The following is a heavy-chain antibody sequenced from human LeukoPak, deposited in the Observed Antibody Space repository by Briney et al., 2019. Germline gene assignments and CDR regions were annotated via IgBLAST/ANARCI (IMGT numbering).Heavy chain of an antibody. V-gene: IGHV5-51*01. CDR1: GYKFANHW. CDR3: ARSIAARWFDP. D-gene: IGHD6-6*01. J-gene: IGHJ5*02. CDR2: IYPGDSDT. Sequence: GESLKISCKASGYKFANHWIGWVRQMPGKGLEWMGIIYPGDSDTRYSPSFQGQVTISADKSISTAYLQWSSLKASDTAMYYCARSIAARWFDPWGQGTLVTVSS.